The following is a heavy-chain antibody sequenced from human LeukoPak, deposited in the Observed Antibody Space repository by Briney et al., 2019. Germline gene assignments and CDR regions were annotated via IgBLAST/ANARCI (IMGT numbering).Heavy chain of an antibody. V-gene: IGHV3-30*18. J-gene: IGHJ4*02. Sequence: PGGSLRLSCAASGFTFSSYGMHWVRQAPGKGLEWVAVISYDGGHKYYADSVKGRFTISRDNSKNTLYLQMNSLRAEDTAVYYCAKGQRRHVDIVATIHDYWGQGTLVTVSS. CDR2: ISYDGGHK. CDR1: GFTFSSYG. CDR3: AKGQRRHVDIVATIHDY. D-gene: IGHD5-12*01.